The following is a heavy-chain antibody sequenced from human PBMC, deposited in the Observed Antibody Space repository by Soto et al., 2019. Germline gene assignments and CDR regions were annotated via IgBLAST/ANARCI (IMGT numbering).Heavy chain of an antibody. V-gene: IGHV3-30-3*01. Sequence: GGSLRLSCAASGFTFSSYAMHWVRQAPGKGLEWVAVISYDGSNKYYADSVKGRFTISRDNSKNTLYLQMNSLRAEDTAVYYCARTMVRGVIIPVDYWGQGTLVTVSS. D-gene: IGHD3-10*01. J-gene: IGHJ4*02. CDR2: ISYDGSNK. CDR1: GFTFSSYA. CDR3: ARTMVRGVIIPVDY.